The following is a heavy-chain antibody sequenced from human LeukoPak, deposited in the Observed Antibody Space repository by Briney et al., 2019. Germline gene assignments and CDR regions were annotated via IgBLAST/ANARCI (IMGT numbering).Heavy chain of an antibody. Sequence: QAGGSLRLSCAASGFTFSSYGMHWVRQAPGKGLEWVAVISYDGSNKYYADSVKGRFTISRDNSKNTLYLQMNSLRAEDTAVYYCARVIREEFYDIFARSDGMDVWGKGTTVTVSS. CDR1: GFTFSSYG. CDR3: ARVIREEFYDIFARSDGMDV. V-gene: IGHV3-30*03. J-gene: IGHJ6*04. D-gene: IGHD3-9*01. CDR2: ISYDGSNK.